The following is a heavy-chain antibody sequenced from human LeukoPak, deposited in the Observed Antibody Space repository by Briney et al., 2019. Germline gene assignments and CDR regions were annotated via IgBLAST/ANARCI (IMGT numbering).Heavy chain of an antibody. CDR3: ARAPRAAKTHFDY. CDR1: GYTFTSYD. CDR2: MNPNSGNT. J-gene: IGHJ4*02. V-gene: IGHV1-8*01. Sequence: GSVKVSCKASGYTFTSYDINWVRQATGQGLEWMGWMNPNSGNTGYAQKFQGRVTMTRDTSISTAYMELSRLRSDDTAVYYCARAPRAAKTHFDYWGQGTLVTVSS.